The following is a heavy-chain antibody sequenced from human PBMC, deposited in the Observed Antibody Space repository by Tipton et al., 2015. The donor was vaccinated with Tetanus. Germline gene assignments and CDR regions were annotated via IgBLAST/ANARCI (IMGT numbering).Heavy chain of an antibody. CDR1: GGSISSFNYY. J-gene: IGHJ3*02. Sequence: TLSLTCTVSGGSISSFNYYWGWIRQPPGKGLQWIATIYSNGTAYYNSSVKRRGSISIDTSKNLCSLKLSSVTAADTAVYYCASHYGSGSDDAFDIWGQGTMVTVSS. CDR3: ASHYGSGSDDAFDI. CDR2: IYSNGTA. V-gene: IGHV4-39*02. D-gene: IGHD3-10*01.